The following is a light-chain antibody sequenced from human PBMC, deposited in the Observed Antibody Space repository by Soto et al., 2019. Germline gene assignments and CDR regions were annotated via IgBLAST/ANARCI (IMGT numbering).Light chain of an antibody. J-gene: IGKJ1*01. CDR3: HQFAPSRGT. Sequence: EIVLTQSPGRLSLSPGERATLSCRDSQNISSRFLAWYQHKPGQAPRLLIYGASIRATDIPGRFSGSGSGTDFSLTISRLEPEDVAVYYCHQFAPSRGTLGQGTKVDIK. V-gene: IGKV3-20*01. CDR2: GAS. CDR1: QNISSRF.